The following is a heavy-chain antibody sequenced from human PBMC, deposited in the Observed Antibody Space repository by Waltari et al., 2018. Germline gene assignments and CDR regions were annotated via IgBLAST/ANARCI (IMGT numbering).Heavy chain of an antibody. V-gene: IGHV5-51*01. D-gene: IGHD6-19*01. CDR2: IYPGDSDT. Sequence: EVQLVQSGAEVKKHGASLKISCKGSGYSFTSYWIGWLRQMPGKGLEWMGVIYPGDSDTRYSPSCQGQVTISADKSISTAYLQWSSLKASDTAMYYCARLYSSGWSPIDYCGQGTLVTVSS. CDR3: ARLYSSGWSPIDY. CDR1: GYSFTSYW. J-gene: IGHJ4*02.